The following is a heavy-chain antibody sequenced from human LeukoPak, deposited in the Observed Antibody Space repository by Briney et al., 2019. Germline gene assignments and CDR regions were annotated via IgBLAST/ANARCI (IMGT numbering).Heavy chain of an antibody. D-gene: IGHD4-11*01. CDR3: ARRPFYSDSHYFDY. J-gene: IGHJ4*02. V-gene: IGHV3-7*03. CDR1: GFTFSSYW. CDR2: IKQDGSEK. Sequence: GGSLRLSCAASGFTFSSYWMSWVRQAPGKGLEWVANIKQDGSEKYYVDSVEGRFTISRDNAKNSLYLQMNSLRAEDTAVYYCARRPFYSDSHYFDYWGQGTLVTVSS.